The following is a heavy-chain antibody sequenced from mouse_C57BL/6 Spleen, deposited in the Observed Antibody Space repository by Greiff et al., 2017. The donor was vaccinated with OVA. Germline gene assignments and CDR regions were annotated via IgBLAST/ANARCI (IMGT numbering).Heavy chain of an antibody. J-gene: IGHJ4*01. CDR1: GYTFTSYW. D-gene: IGHD2-4*01. CDR2: IHPNSGST. CDR3: ARYDSNRDYAMDY. V-gene: IGHV1-64*01. Sequence: QVQLQQPGAEPVKPGASVKLSCKASGYTFTSYWMHWVKQRPGQGLEWIGMIHPNSGSTNYNEKFKSKATLTVDKSSSTAYMQLSSLTSEDSAVYYCARYDSNRDYAMDYWGQGTSVTVSS.